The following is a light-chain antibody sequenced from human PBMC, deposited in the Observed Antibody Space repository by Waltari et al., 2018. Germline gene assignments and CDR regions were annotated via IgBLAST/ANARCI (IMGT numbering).Light chain of an antibody. CDR1: SSDVGGYNY. CDR3: SSYTSSSTYV. Sequence: QSALTQPASVSGSPGQSITISCTGTSSDVGGYNYVSWYQQHPGKAPKLMLYEVSNRPSWVSHRFAGSQSGNTASLTLSGLQAEDEADYYCSSYTSSSTYVFGTGTKVTVL. CDR2: EVS. J-gene: IGLJ1*01. V-gene: IGLV2-14*01.